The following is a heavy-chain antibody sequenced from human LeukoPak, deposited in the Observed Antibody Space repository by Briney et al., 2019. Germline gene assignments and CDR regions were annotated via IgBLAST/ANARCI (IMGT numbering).Heavy chain of an antibody. V-gene: IGHV3-21*01. CDR3: AKEMATQGFDY. Sequence: PGGSLRLSCAASGFTFSSYSMNWVRQAPGKGLEWVSSIGSSSSSIYYADSEKGRFTISRDNAKNSLYLQMNSLRAEDTAVYYCAKEMATQGFDYWGLGTLVTVSS. CDR1: GFTFSSYS. CDR2: IGSSSSSI. D-gene: IGHD5-24*01. J-gene: IGHJ4*02.